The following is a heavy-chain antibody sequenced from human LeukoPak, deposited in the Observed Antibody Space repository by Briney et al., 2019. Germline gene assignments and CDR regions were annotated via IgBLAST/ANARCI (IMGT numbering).Heavy chain of an antibody. J-gene: IGHJ6*02. CDR2: ISAYNGNT. Sequence: ASVKVSCKASGYTFTNYGISWVRQAPGQGLEWMGWISAYNGNTNYAQKLQGRVTMTTDTSTSTAYMELRSLRSDDTAVYYCARVPVYCSGGSCYSLNYYYGMDVWGQGTTVTVSS. CDR1: GYTFTNYG. V-gene: IGHV1-18*01. CDR3: ARVPVYCSGGSCYSLNYYYGMDV. D-gene: IGHD2-15*01.